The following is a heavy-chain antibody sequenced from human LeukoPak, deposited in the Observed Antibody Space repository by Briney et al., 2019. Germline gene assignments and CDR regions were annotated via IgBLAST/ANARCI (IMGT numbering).Heavy chain of an antibody. CDR2: IRYDGSNK. CDR3: AKDHAYRSWAIWWFDP. J-gene: IGHJ5*02. D-gene: IGHD3-3*01. CDR1: GFTFSSYG. Sequence: GGSLRLSCAASGFTFSSYGMHWVRQAPGKGLEWVAFIRYDGSNKYYADSVKGRFTISRDNSKNTLYLQMNGLRAEDTAVYYCAKDHAYRSWAIWWFDPWGQGTLVTVSS. V-gene: IGHV3-30*02.